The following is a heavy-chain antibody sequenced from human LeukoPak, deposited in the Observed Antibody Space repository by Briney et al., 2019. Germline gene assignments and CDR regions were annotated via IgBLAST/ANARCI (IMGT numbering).Heavy chain of an antibody. J-gene: IGHJ4*02. CDR3: AKSLAARWVNDY. V-gene: IGHV3-23*01. Sequence: PGGSLRLSCAASGFTFSDAAMNWVRQAPGMGLEWVSGITDSGGSTYYADSVKGRFTISRDNSENTLYLQMNTLRAEDTAIYFCAKSLAARWVNDYWGQGTLVTVSS. D-gene: IGHD6-25*01. CDR1: GFTFSDAA. CDR2: ITDSGGST.